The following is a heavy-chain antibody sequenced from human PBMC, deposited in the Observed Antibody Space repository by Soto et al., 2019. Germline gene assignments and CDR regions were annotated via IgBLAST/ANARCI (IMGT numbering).Heavy chain of an antibody. CDR1: GFTFSGYW. V-gene: IGHV3-74*01. J-gene: IGHJ4*02. CDR2: IHSDGGTT. CDR3: ARTYGSNSHFDY. D-gene: IGHD4-17*01. Sequence: GGSLRLSIAASGFTFSGYWMHWVGQAPGKGLVWVSRIHSDGGTTTYADSVKGRFTMSRDNAKNTLYLQMNSLRAEDTAVYYCARTYGSNSHFDYWGQGTLVTVSS.